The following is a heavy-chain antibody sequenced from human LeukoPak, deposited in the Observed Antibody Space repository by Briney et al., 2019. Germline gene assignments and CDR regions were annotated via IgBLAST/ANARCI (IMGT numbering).Heavy chain of an antibody. D-gene: IGHD3-10*01. V-gene: IGHV1-69*13. CDR2: IIPIFGTA. CDR1: GGTFSSYA. J-gene: IGHJ2*01. Sequence: SVKVSCKASGGTFSSYAISWVRQAPGQGLEWMGGIIPIFGTANYAQKFQGRVTITADESTSTAYMELSSLRSEDTAVYYCAREHAYYYGSGAPRYFDLWGRGTLVTVSS. CDR3: AREHAYYYGSGAPRYFDL.